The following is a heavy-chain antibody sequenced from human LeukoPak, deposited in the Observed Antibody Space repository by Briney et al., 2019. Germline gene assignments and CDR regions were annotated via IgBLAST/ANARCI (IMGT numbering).Heavy chain of an antibody. V-gene: IGHV1-2*02. J-gene: IGHJ5*02. Sequence: ASVKVSCKASGYTFTGYYMHWVRQAPGQGLEWMGWINPNSGGTNYAQKFQGRVTMTRDTSISTAYMELSRLRSDDTAVYYCARDWTYNWNYPGWFDPWGQGTLVTVSS. CDR3: ARDWTYNWNYPGWFDP. CDR1: GYTFTGYY. D-gene: IGHD1-7*01. CDR2: INPNSGGT.